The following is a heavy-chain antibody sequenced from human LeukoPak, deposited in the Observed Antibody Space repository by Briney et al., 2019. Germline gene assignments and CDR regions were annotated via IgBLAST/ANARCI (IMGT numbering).Heavy chain of an antibody. V-gene: IGHV1-2*06. CDR1: GYTFTGYY. CDR2: INPKSGGT. Sequence: ASVKVSCKASGYTFTGYYLHWVRQAPGQGLEWMGRINPKSGGTNYAQKFQGRVTMTRDTSISTAYMELSSLRSDDTAVYYCASSMVYYYGMDVWGQGTTVTVSS. D-gene: IGHD2-8*01. J-gene: IGHJ6*02. CDR3: ASSMVYYYGMDV.